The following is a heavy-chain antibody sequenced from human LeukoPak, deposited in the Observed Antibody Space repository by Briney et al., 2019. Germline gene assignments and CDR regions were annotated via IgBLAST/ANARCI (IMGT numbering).Heavy chain of an antibody. J-gene: IGHJ4*02. CDR2: ISAYNGNT. D-gene: IGHD2-15*01. Sequence: ASVKVSCKASGYTFTSYGISWVRQAPGQGLEWMGWISAYNGNTNYAQKLQGRVTMTTDTSTSTAYMELRSLRSDDTAVYYCARAPFYCSGGSCSPGDYWGQGTLVTVSS. V-gene: IGHV1-18*01. CDR3: ARAPFYCSGGSCSPGDY. CDR1: GYTFTSYG.